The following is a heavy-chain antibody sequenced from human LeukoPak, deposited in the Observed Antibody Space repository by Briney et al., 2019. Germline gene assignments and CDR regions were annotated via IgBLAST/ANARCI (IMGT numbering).Heavy chain of an antibody. J-gene: IGHJ4*02. D-gene: IGHD2-15*01. Sequence: GASVKVSCKASGYTFAGYYMHWVRQAPGQGLEWMGGIIPIFGTANYAQKFQGRVTITTDESTSTAYMELSSLRSEDTAVYYCARDHCSGGSCYKRWGQGTLVTVSS. CDR1: GYTFAGYY. CDR2: IIPIFGTA. CDR3: ARDHCSGGSCYKR. V-gene: IGHV1-69*05.